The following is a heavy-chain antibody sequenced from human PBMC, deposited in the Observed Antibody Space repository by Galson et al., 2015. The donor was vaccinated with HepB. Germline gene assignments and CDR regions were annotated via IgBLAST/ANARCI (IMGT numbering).Heavy chain of an antibody. CDR3: ARGLAYDYDSSGMDY. CDR2: IYPGDSNT. D-gene: IGHD3-22*01. V-gene: IGHV5-51*01. Sequence: QSGAEVKKPGESLKISCKGSGYRFTSYWIGWVRQMPGKGLEWMGIIYPGDSNTRYSPSFEGQITMSADKAINTAYLQWSSLRASDTAIYYCARGLAYDYDSSGMDYWGQGTLVTVSS. CDR1: GYRFTSYW. J-gene: IGHJ4*02.